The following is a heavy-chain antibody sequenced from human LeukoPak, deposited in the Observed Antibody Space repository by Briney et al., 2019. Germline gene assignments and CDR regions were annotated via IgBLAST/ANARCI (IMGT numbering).Heavy chain of an antibody. D-gene: IGHD3-22*01. CDR3: ARAYYYDTPGFDY. CDR1: GYTFTGYY. V-gene: IGHV1-2*02. J-gene: IGHJ4*02. CDR2: INPNSGGT. Sequence: ASVSVSCKASGYTFTGYYMHWVRQAPGQGLEWMGWINPNSGGTNYAQKFQGRVTMTRDTSISTAYMELSRLRSDDTAVYYCARAYYYDTPGFDYWGQGTLVTVSS.